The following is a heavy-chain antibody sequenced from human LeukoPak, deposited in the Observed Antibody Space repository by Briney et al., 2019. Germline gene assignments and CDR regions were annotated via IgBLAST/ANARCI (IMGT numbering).Heavy chain of an antibody. CDR3: ARDYYGSGSYYDY. CDR2: IYHSGST. J-gene: IGHJ4*02. CDR1: GGSISSSNW. Sequence: PSETLSLTCAVSGGSISSSNWWSWVRQPPGKGLEWIGGIYHSGSTNYNPSLKSRVTISVDKSKNQFSLKLSSVTAADTAVYYCARDYYGSGSYYDYWGQGTLVTVSS. V-gene: IGHV4-4*02. D-gene: IGHD3-10*01.